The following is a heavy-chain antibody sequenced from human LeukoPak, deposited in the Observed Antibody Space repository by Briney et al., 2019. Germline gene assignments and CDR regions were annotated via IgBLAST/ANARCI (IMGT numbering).Heavy chain of an antibody. CDR3: ARGGVYSTRGIDY. CDR1: GFTFSSYS. J-gene: IGHJ4*02. D-gene: IGHD6-13*01. CDR2: ISSSRSYR. V-gene: IGHV3-21*01. Sequence: GGSLRLSCAASGFTFSSYSMNWVRQAPGKGLEWVSSISSSRSYRYYADSLKGRFTISRDNAKNSLYLQMNSLRAEDTAVYYCARGGVYSTRGIDYWGQGTLVTVSS.